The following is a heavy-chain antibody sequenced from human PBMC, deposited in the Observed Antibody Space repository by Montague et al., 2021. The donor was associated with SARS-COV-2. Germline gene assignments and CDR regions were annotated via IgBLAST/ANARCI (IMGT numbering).Heavy chain of an antibody. J-gene: IGHJ6*02. CDR2: IYHSGST. CDR1: GGSISSGGYS. D-gene: IGHD3-10*01. V-gene: IGHV4-30-2*01. Sequence: TLSLTRAVSGGSISSGGYSCYWLRQPPGKGLEWIGYIYHSGSTYYHPSLKSRVTISLDSSKNQFSLNLTSVTAADTAVYYCARGSMVRGGKVYYGVDVWGQGTTVTVSS. CDR3: ARGSMVRGGKVYYGVDV.